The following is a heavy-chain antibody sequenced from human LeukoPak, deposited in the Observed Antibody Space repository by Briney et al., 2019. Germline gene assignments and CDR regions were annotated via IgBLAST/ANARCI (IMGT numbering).Heavy chain of an antibody. V-gene: IGHV4-59*08. CDR2: IYYSGST. J-gene: IGHJ4*02. D-gene: IGHD5-12*01. CDR3: ARMGGYSGYATH. CDR1: GGSISSYY. Sequence: SETLSLTCTVSGGSISSYYWSWIRQPPGKGLEWIGYIYYSGSTNYNPSLKGRATISVDTSKNQFSLKLSSVTAADTAVYYCARMGGYSGYATHWGQGSLVTVSS.